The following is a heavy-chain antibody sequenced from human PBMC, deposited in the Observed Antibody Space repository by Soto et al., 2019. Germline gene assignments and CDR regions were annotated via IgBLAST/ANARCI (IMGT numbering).Heavy chain of an antibody. CDR3: ARGGWNYAGWFDP. V-gene: IGHV6-1*01. Sequence: PSQSLSLTCSISVDSVSSHSAACNCIIQSPSRGLEWLGRTYYRSKWYNDYAVSVKSRITINPDTSKNQFSLQLNSVTPEDTAGYYCARGGWNYAGWFDPWGQGTLVTVS. J-gene: IGHJ5*02. CDR1: VDSVSSHSAA. CDR2: TYYRSKWYN. D-gene: IGHD1-7*01.